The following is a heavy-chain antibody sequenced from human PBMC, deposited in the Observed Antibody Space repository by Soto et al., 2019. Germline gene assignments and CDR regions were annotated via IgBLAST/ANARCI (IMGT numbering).Heavy chain of an antibody. CDR3: ARWNYYYGSGSVLTP. D-gene: IGHD3-10*01. V-gene: IGHV1-46*03. Sequence: ASVKVSCKASGYTFTSYYMHWVRQAPGQGLEWMGIINPSGGRTSYAQKFQGRVTMTKDTSTSTVYMELSSLRSEDTAVYYCARWNYYYGSGSVLTPWGHGTLVTVSS. CDR2: INPSGGRT. CDR1: GYTFTSYY. J-gene: IGHJ5*02.